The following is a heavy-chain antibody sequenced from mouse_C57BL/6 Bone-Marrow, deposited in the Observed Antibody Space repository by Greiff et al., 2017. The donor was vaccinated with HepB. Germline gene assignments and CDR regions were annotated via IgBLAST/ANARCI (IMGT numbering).Heavy chain of an antibody. Sequence: EVQLVESGPSLVRPSQTLSLTCTVTGFSINSDCYWIWIRQFPGNKLEYIGYTFYSGITYYNPSLESRTYITRDTSKNQFSLKLSSVTTEDTATYYCARGLPQEDAMDYWGQGTSVTVSS. J-gene: IGHJ4*01. CDR3: ARGLPQEDAMDY. CDR1: GFSINSDCY. D-gene: IGHD2-4*01. CDR2: TFYSGIT. V-gene: IGHV3-3*01.